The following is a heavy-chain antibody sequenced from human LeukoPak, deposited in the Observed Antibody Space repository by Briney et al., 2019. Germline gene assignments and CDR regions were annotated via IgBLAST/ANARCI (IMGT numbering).Heavy chain of an antibody. Sequence: GGSLRLSCAGSGFPFSNYWMVWVRQATGKGLEWVDNMKEDGGEINYVDSVKGRFTISRDNAKNSLDLQMNSLRVDDTAVYYCVRDRGYSTFDYWGQGTLVIVSS. CDR2: MKEDGGEI. CDR3: VRDRGYSTFDY. V-gene: IGHV3-7*01. D-gene: IGHD4-23*01. CDR1: GFPFSNYW. J-gene: IGHJ4*02.